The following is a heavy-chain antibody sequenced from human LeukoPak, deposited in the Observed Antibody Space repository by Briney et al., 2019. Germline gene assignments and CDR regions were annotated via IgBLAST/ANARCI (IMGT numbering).Heavy chain of an antibody. CDR3: AKPPEVGATVGYFDY. D-gene: IGHD1-26*01. CDR2: ISFDGSNQ. Sequence: GGSLRLSCAASGFTFSDSAMHWVRQAPGKGLEWVALISFDGSNQYYADSVKGRFTISRDNSKNTLYLQMNGLRAEDTAVYYCAKPPEVGATVGYFDYWGQGTLVTVSS. CDR1: GFTFSDSA. J-gene: IGHJ4*02. V-gene: IGHV3-30*18.